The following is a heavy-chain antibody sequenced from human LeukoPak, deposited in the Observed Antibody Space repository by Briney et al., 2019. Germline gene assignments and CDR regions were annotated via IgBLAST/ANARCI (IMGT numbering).Heavy chain of an antibody. V-gene: IGHV3-30*18. CDR2: ISYDGSNK. CDR1: GFTFSSYG. Sequence: QSGGSLRLSCAASGFTFSSYGMHWVRQAPGKGLEWVAVISYDGSNKYYADSVKGRFTISRDNSKNTLYLPMNSLRAEDTAVYYCAKEHYDILNGYYGASDYWGQGTLVTVSS. J-gene: IGHJ4*02. D-gene: IGHD3-9*01. CDR3: AKEHYDILNGYYGASDY.